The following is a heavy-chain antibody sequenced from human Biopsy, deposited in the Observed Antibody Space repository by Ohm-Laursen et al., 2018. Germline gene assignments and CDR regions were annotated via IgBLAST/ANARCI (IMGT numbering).Heavy chain of an antibody. CDR2: ISYDQITK. D-gene: IGHD5/OR15-5a*01. CDR1: GFTLRTYG. Sequence: SLRLSCAASGFTLRTYGMHWVRLAPGKGLEWVAVISYDQITKHYADFVRGRFTISRDNSKNTLYLQVNSLRAEDTAVYYCAKDLSVYYYYGIDVWGQGTTVTVSS. CDR3: AKDLSVYYYYGIDV. V-gene: IGHV3-30*18. J-gene: IGHJ6*02.